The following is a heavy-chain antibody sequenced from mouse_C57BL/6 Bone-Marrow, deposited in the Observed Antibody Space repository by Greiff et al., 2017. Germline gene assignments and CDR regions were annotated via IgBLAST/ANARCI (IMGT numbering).Heavy chain of an antibody. CDR3: ARLGGYDGAWFAY. D-gene: IGHD2-2*01. J-gene: IGHJ3*01. CDR1: GFTFSSYG. V-gene: IGHV5-6*01. Sequence: EVKLMESGGDLVKPGGSLKLSCAASGFTFSSYGLSWVRQTPDKRLEWVATISSGGSYTYYPDSVKGRFTISRDNAKNTLYLQMSSLKSEDTAMYYCARLGGYDGAWFAYCGQGTLVTVSA. CDR2: ISSGGSYT.